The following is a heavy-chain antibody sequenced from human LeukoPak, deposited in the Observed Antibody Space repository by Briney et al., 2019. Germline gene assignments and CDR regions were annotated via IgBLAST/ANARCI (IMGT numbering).Heavy chain of an antibody. CDR3: AKVTGIAAAGSYYSDY. CDR2: ISGSGGST. V-gene: IGHV3-23*01. Sequence: GGSLRLSCAASGFTFSSYAMSWVRQAPGKGLEWVSAISGSGGSTYYADSVKGRFTISRDNSKNTLYLQMNSLRAEDTAVYYCAKVTGIAAAGSYYSDYWGQGTLVTVSS. J-gene: IGHJ4*02. D-gene: IGHD6-13*01. CDR1: GFTFSSYA.